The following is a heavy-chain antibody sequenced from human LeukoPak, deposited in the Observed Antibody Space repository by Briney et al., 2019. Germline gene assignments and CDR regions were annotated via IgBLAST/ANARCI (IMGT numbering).Heavy chain of an antibody. Sequence: GRSLRLSCAASGFTFSSYGMHWVRQAPGKGLEWVAVISYDGSNKYYADSVKGRFTISRDNSKNTLYLQMNSLRAEDTAVCYCAKDPAVGAAAGQFDYWGQGTLVTVSS. D-gene: IGHD6-13*01. CDR3: AKDPAVGAAAGQFDY. CDR1: GFTFSSYG. CDR2: ISYDGSNK. J-gene: IGHJ4*02. V-gene: IGHV3-30*18.